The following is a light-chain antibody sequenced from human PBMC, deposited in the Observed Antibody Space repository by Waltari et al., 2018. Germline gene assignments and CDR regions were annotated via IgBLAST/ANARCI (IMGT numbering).Light chain of an antibody. CDR3: QQYYGTPPYT. CDR2: WAS. Sequence: DIVMTQSPDSLAVSLGERAPINCKSSQSVLYSSNNRNYLAWYQQKPGQPPRLLIYWASTRESGVPDRFSGSGSGTEFTLTISSLQAEDVAVYYCQQYYGTPPYTFGQGTKLEIK. CDR1: QSVLYSSNNRNY. J-gene: IGKJ2*01. V-gene: IGKV4-1*01.